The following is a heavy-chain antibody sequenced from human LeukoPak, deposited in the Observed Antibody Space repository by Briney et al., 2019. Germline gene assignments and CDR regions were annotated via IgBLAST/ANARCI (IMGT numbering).Heavy chain of an antibody. Sequence: GGSLRLSCAASGFTVSSNYMSWVRQAPGKGLEWVSLIYSGGSTYYADSVKGRFTISRDNSENTLYLQMNSLRAEDTAVYYCARVAGTSTFDYWGQGTLVTVSS. D-gene: IGHD6-19*01. V-gene: IGHV3-53*01. CDR2: IYSGGST. CDR1: GFTVSSNY. J-gene: IGHJ4*02. CDR3: ARVAGTSTFDY.